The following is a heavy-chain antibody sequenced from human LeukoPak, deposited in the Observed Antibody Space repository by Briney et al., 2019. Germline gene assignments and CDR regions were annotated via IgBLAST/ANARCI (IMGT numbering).Heavy chain of an antibody. D-gene: IGHD5-18*01. CDR1: GYTFTSYD. CDR3: ARGVRTFKDTAMVYYFDY. Sequence: GASVKVSCKASGYTFTSYDINWVRLATGQGLEWMGWMNPNSGNTGYAQKFQGRVTMTRNTSISTAYMELSSLRSEDTAVYYCARGVRTFKDTAMVYYFDYWGQGTLVTVSS. CDR2: MNPNSGNT. V-gene: IGHV1-8*01. J-gene: IGHJ4*02.